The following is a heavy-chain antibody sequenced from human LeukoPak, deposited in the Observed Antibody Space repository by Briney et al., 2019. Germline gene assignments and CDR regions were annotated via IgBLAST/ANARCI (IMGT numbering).Heavy chain of an antibody. CDR1: GFTFSDYY. D-gene: IGHD6-13*01. Sequence: GGSLRLSCAASGFTFSDYYMSWIRQAPGKGLEWVSYISSSGSTIYYADSVKGRFTISKDNAKNSLYLQMNSLRAEDTAVYYCARDSSSWDFVLHFDYWGQGTLVTVSS. V-gene: IGHV3-11*04. CDR2: ISSSGSTI. CDR3: ARDSSSWDFVLHFDY. J-gene: IGHJ4*02.